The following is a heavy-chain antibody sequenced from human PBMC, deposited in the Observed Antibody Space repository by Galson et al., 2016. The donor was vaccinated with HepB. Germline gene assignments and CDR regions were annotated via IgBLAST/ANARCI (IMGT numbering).Heavy chain of an antibody. D-gene: IGHD2-21*02. CDR3: VKDFRSCVGGDCYGWFDP. J-gene: IGHJ5*02. Sequence: SLRLSCAASGFTFSNFAMNWVRQAPGKGLEWVSSIRNSGSNTYYADSVKGRFTISRDNSKNTLFLQMNNLRADDTAVYYCVKDFRSCVGGDCYGWFDPWGQGILVTVSS. V-gene: IGHV3-23*01. CDR2: IRNSGSNT. CDR1: GFTFSNFA.